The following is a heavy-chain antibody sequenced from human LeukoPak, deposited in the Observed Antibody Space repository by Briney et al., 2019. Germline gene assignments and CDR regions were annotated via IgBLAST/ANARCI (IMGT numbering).Heavy chain of an antibody. V-gene: IGHV4-59*01. D-gene: IGHD3-10*01. Sequence: PSETLSLTCTVSGGSISSYYWSWIRQPPGKGLEWIGYIYYSGSTNYNPSLKSRVTISVDTSKNQFSLKLSSVTAADTAVYYCARDHYYGSGSTSFDPWGQGTLVTVSS. J-gene: IGHJ5*02. CDR3: ARDHYYGSGSTSFDP. CDR1: GGSISSYY. CDR2: IYYSGST.